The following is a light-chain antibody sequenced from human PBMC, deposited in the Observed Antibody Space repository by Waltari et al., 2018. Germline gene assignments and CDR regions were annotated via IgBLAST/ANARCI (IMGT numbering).Light chain of an antibody. J-gene: IGKJ3*01. Sequence: IVLTQSPGTLSLSPGERATLSCRASQSISSNYLAGYQQKPGQAPRLLIYGASARTTGIPDRCSAGGSGTDFTLTISRLEPEDSAVYYCQQYGDSPVFTFGPGTKVDIK. CDR2: GAS. CDR3: QQYGDSPVFT. V-gene: IGKV3-20*01. CDR1: QSISSNY.